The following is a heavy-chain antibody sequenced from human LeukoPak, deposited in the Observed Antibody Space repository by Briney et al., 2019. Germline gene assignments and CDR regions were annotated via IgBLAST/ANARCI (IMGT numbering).Heavy chain of an antibody. J-gene: IGHJ4*02. CDR3: ASDGDYGGNSFDY. D-gene: IGHD4-23*01. CDR1: GGTFSSYA. CDR2: IIPILGIA. V-gene: IGHV1-69*04. Sequence: ASVKVSCKASGGTFSSYAISWVRQAPGQGLEWMGRIIPILGIANYAQKFQGRVTITADKSTSTAYMELSSLRSEDTAVYYCASDGDYGGNSFDYWGQGTLVTVSS.